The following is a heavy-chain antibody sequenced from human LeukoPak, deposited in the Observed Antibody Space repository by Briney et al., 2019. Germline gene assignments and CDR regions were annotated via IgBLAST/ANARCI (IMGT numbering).Heavy chain of an antibody. CDR2: ISVYNGNT. D-gene: IGHD2-2*02. CDR3: AKASRRHCPNTSCYTLDY. V-gene: IGHV1-18*01. Sequence: ASVKVSCKASGYAFNSYGINWVRQAPGQGLEWMGWISVYNGNTNYAQNFQGRVTMTTDTSTSTAYMELRSLRSDDTAVYYCAKASRRHCPNTSCYTLDYWGQGTLVTGSS. CDR1: GYAFNSYG. J-gene: IGHJ4*02.